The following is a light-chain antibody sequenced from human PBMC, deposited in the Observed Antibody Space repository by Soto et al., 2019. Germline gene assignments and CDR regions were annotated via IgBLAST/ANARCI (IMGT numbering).Light chain of an antibody. CDR1: QPIGTS. J-gene: IGKJ1*01. V-gene: IGKV1-39*01. Sequence: DIQMTQSPSSLSASVGDSVTVTCRASQPIGTSLNWYQQKAGKAPKVLIYATSRLQSGVPSRFSGSGSGTHFTLTISSLQPEDSATYYCQQGYGTLWTFGQGTKVDIK. CDR3: QQGYGTLWT. CDR2: ATS.